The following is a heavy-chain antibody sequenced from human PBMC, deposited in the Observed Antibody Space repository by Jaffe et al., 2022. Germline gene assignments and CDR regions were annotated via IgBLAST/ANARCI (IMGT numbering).Heavy chain of an antibody. CDR3: AKDRNSKVYYDYIWGSYRLSGFDP. Sequence: EVQLVESGGGLVQPGRSLRLSCAASGFTFDDYAMHWVRQAPGKGLEWVSGISWNSGSIGYADSVKGRFTISRDNAKNSLYLQMNSLRAEDTALYYCAKDRNSKVYYDYIWGSYRLSGFDPWGQGTLVTVSS. CDR2: ISWNSGSI. V-gene: IGHV3-9*01. D-gene: IGHD3-16*02. J-gene: IGHJ5*02. CDR1: GFTFDDYA.